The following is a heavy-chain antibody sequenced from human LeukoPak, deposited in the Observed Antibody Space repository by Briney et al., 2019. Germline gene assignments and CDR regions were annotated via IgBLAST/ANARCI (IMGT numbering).Heavy chain of an antibody. Sequence: SQTLSLTCTVSGGSISGGAYYWSWIRQPPGKGLEWIVYIYYSGSNYYNPSLKSRVTISVDTSKNQFSLKLSSVTAADTAVYYCARDNYYGSGSYQFDPWGQGTLVTVSS. D-gene: IGHD3-10*01. CDR1: GGSISGGAYY. J-gene: IGHJ5*02. CDR3: ARDNYYGSGSYQFDP. V-gene: IGHV4-30-4*01. CDR2: IYYSGSN.